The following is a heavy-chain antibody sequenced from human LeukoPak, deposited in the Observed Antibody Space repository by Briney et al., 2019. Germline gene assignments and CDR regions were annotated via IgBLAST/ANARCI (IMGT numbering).Heavy chain of an antibody. Sequence: GASVKVSCKATGYTLTSYGLSWVRQAPGQGLEWMGWITPYNGYAKYAQKFQGRVSMTTDTSTSTAYMELRSLRSDDTAVYYCARNISAGVDYWGRGPLVTVSS. J-gene: IGHJ4*02. CDR1: GYTLTSYG. CDR2: ITPYNGYA. V-gene: IGHV1-18*01. D-gene: IGHD6-19*01. CDR3: ARNISAGVDY.